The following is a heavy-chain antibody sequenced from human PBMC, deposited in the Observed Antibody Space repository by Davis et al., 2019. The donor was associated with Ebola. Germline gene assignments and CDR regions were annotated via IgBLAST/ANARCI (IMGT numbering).Heavy chain of an antibody. J-gene: IGHJ6*02. CDR1: GYTFTSYY. CDR2: INPSGGST. V-gene: IGHV1-46*01. Sequence: ASVKVSCKASGYTFTSYYMHWVRQAPGQGLEWMGIINPSGGSTSYAQKFQGRVTMTRDTSTSTVYMELSSLRSEDTAAYYCARAAPHRGGWYADGMDVWGQGTTVTVSS. D-gene: IGHD6-19*01. CDR3: ARAAPHRGGWYADGMDV.